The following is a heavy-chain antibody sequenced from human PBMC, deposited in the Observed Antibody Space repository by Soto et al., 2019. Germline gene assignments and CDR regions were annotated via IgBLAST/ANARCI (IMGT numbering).Heavy chain of an antibody. J-gene: IGHJ6*02. CDR3: ARGLRTGNYGMDV. Sequence: QEQLLQSGAEVRKPGSSVKVSCKASGGTFNNYAVSWVRQAPGQGLEWMGGIIPMFETVNYAQRFQGGLTIAADESTSTAYMELTSLTSVDTALYFCARGLRTGNYGMDVWGQGTTVTVSS. CDR1: GGTFNNYA. V-gene: IGHV1-69*01. CDR2: IIPMFETV.